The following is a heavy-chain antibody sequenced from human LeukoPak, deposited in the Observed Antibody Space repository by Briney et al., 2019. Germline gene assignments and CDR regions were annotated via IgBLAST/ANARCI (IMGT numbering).Heavy chain of an antibody. V-gene: IGHV4-59*12. Sequence: SETLSLTCTVSGGSISSYYWSWIRQPPGKGLEWIGYIYYSGSTNYNPSLKSRVTISVDTSKNQFSLKLSSVTAADTAVYYCARVPGSTSAGGWFDPWGQGTLVTVSS. CDR3: ARVPGSTSAGGWFDP. D-gene: IGHD2-2*01. J-gene: IGHJ5*02. CDR1: GGSISSYY. CDR2: IYYSGST.